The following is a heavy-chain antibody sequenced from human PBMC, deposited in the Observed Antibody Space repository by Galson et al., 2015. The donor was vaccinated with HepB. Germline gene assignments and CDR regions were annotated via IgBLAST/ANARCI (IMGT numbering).Heavy chain of an antibody. J-gene: IGHJ4*02. V-gene: IGHV4-4*02. CDR3: ARAKEGRGYFDY. CDR2: AYHSGGT. D-gene: IGHD3-10*01. CDR1: GDSISNDRW. Sequence: ETLSLTCAVSGDSISNDRWWRWVRQPPGEGLERIGEAYHSGGTNYSPSLKSRVTISVDKSKNQFSLKLTSVTAADTAVYYCARAKEGRGYFDYGGQGTLVTVSS.